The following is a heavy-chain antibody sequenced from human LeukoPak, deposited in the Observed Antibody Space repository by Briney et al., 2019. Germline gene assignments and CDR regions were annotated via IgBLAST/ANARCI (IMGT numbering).Heavy chain of an antibody. CDR1: GFTFSSYG. Sequence: PGGSLRLSCAASGFTFSSYGVHWVRQAPGKGLEWVAVISYDGSNKYYADSVKGRFTISRDNSKNTLYLQMNSLRVEDTAFYYCARDLAYSRLDYWGQGMLVTVSS. CDR2: ISYDGSNK. J-gene: IGHJ4*02. CDR3: ARDLAYSRLDY. V-gene: IGHV3-30*03. D-gene: IGHD5-18*01.